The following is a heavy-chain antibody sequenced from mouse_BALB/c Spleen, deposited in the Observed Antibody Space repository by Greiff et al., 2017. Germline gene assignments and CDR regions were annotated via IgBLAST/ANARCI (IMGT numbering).Heavy chain of an antibody. CDR2: IRNKANGYTT. J-gene: IGHJ2*01. D-gene: IGHD2-3*01. CDR3: ARDGYSYYFDY. Sequence: EVQVVESGGGLVQPGGSLRLSCATSGFTFTDYYMSWVRQPPGKALEWLGFIRNKANGYTTEYSASVKGRFTISRDNSQSILYLQMNTLRAEDSATYYCARDGYSYYFDYWGQGTTLTVSS. V-gene: IGHV7-3*02. CDR1: GFTFTDYY.